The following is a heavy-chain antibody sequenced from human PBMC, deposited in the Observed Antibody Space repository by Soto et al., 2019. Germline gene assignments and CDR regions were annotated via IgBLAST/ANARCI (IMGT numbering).Heavy chain of an antibody. V-gene: IGHV4-30-4*01. D-gene: IGHD2-15*01. CDR3: AQLSCTRSTCYFNGWLES. J-gene: IGHJ5*01. CDR1: GYAVVFGASV. CDR2: VYYSGSS. Sequence: SDPLXRTWSVSGYAVVFGASVCGFILQPPGKVLEWIANVYYSGSSYYNPSLKSRLTISVDTTKNQLSLQLKSMTAADTAVYYCAQLSCTRSTCYFNGWLESWGQGTLV.